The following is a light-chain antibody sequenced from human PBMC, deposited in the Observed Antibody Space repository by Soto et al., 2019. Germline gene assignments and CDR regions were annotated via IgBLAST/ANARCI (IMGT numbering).Light chain of an antibody. CDR2: GAS. J-gene: IGKJ2*01. CDR3: QQYNNWPRMYT. V-gene: IGKV3-15*01. Sequence: EIVMTQSPATLSVSPGERATLSCRASQSVSSNLAWYQQKPGQAPRLLIYGASTRATVIPARFSGSGSATEFTLTISSLQSEDFAVYYCQQYNNWPRMYTFGQGTKLEIK. CDR1: QSVSSN.